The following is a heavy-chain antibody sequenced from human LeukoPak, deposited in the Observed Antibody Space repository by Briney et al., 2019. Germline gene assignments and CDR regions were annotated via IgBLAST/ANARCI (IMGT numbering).Heavy chain of an antibody. V-gene: IGHV3-48*01. J-gene: IGHJ6*02. Sequence: GGSLRLSCAASGFTFSYYSMNWVRQAPGKGLEWISYINTDGTISYADSVKGRFTISRDNSKNTLYLQMNSLRAEDTAVYYCAKIMGYCSGGSCLPVYGMDVWGQGTLVTVSS. CDR2: INTDGTI. CDR3: AKIMGYCSGGSCLPVYGMDV. CDR1: GFTFSYYS. D-gene: IGHD2-15*01.